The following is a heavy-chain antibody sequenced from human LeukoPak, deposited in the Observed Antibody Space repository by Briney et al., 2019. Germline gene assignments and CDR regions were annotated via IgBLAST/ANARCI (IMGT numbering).Heavy chain of an antibody. D-gene: IGHD5-24*01. CDR3: AKDMAQDGCNPFDY. V-gene: IGHV3-9*01. Sequence: GGSLRLSCAASGFTFDDYAMHWVRQAPGKGLEWVSGVSWNSGSIGYADSVKGRFTISRDNAKNSLYLQMNSLRAEDTALYYCAKDMAQDGCNPFDYWGQGTLVTVSS. J-gene: IGHJ4*02. CDR1: GFTFDDYA. CDR2: VSWNSGSI.